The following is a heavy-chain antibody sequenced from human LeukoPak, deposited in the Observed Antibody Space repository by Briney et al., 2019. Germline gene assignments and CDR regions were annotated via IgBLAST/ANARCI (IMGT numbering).Heavy chain of an antibody. Sequence: PSETLSLTCTVSGGSISSYYWSWIRQPAGKGLEWIGRIYTSRSTNYNPSLKSRVTMSVDTSKNQFSLKLSSVTATDTAVYYCARDIWDGYNWNYFAYWGQGTLVTVSS. CDR2: IYTSRST. V-gene: IGHV4-4*07. D-gene: IGHD5-24*01. CDR3: ARDIWDGYNWNYFAY. CDR1: GGSISSYY. J-gene: IGHJ4*02.